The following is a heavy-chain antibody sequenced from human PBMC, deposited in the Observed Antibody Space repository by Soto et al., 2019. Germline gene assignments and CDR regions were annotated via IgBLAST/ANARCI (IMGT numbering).Heavy chain of an antibody. D-gene: IGHD4-17*01. J-gene: IGHJ4*01. Sequence: ASVKVSCKASGYTFTTYYIHWVRQVPGQGLEWMGIIHPSGGVTTYAQKFQGRVTMTRDTSTSTVYMELSSLRSDDTAVYYCARGKWYGGPQPSNFDYWG. CDR3: ARGKWYGGPQPSNFDY. CDR2: IHPSGGVT. CDR1: GYTFTTYY. V-gene: IGHV1-46*01.